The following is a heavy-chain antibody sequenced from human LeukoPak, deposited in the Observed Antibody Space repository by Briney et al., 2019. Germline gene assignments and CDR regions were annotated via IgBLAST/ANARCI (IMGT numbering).Heavy chain of an antibody. CDR1: GLTLSSYE. CDR3: ATRVPYTGYKN. Sequence: GGSLRLSCTISGLTLSSYELNWVRQAPGKGLEWVSYMSRSATTIYYADPVKGRFTTSRDNAKNSLYLQMNSLRVEDTAVYYCATRVPYTGYKNWGQGTLVTVSS. V-gene: IGHV3-48*03. D-gene: IGHD1-1*01. J-gene: IGHJ4*02. CDR2: MSRSATTI.